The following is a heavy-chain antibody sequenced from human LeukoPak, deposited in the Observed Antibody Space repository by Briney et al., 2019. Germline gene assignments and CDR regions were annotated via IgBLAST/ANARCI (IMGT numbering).Heavy chain of an antibody. CDR1: ALAFISYA. Sequence: PGGSLRLSCAVSALAFISYALHCVRQAPGKGLEWVSATSGRGTSTYYADSVKGRFTISRGNTKSTLDLQMNSLGDEDTAIYYCAKDVSMVIRSLDYWGQGTLVTVSS. D-gene: IGHD2/OR15-2a*01. V-gene: IGHV3-23*01. CDR3: AKDVSMVIRSLDY. CDR2: TSGRGTST. J-gene: IGHJ4*02.